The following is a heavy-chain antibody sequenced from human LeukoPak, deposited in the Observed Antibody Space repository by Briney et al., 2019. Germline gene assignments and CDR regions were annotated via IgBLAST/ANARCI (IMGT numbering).Heavy chain of an antibody. CDR2: ICGSGGCT. V-gene: IGHV3-23*01. D-gene: IGHD6-19*01. CDR3: AKTTVGYSSGRYPGWPADC. J-gene: IGHJ4*02. Sequence: GGSLTLSCAASGFTFNTYAIYWLRQAPGKGLEWVSGICGSGGCTYYVDSVKGRFTISRDNSKNTVYLQMNSLTADDTAVYYCAKTTVGYSSGRYPGWPADCWGQGTLVTVSP. CDR1: GFTFNTYA.